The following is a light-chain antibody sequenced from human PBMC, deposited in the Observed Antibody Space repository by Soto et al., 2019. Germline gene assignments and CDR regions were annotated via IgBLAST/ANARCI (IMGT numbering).Light chain of an antibody. J-gene: IGLJ1*01. V-gene: IGLV2-14*01. CDR3: SSYTSDSSYV. Sequence: QSVLTQPASVSGSPGQSITISCSGTSSDVGLYDYVSCYQQPPGKAPQLMIYAVSNRPSGVSNRFSASKSGNTASLFISGLQAEDEADYYCSSYTSDSSYVFGSGTKVTVL. CDR2: AVS. CDR1: SSDVGLYDY.